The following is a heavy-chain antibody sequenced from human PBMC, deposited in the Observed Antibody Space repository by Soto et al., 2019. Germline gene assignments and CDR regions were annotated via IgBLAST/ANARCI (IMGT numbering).Heavy chain of an antibody. CDR2: IYYSGST. D-gene: IGHD3-3*01. CDR3: ARLGVTYYDFWSGYYPTLYYYYMDV. J-gene: IGHJ6*03. Sequence: SETLSLTCTVSGGSISSYYWSWIRQPPGKGLEWIGYIYYSGSTNYNPSLRSRVTISVDASKNQFSLKLSSVTAADTAVYYCARLGVTYYDFWSGYYPTLYYYYMDVWGKGTTVTVSS. V-gene: IGHV4-59*08. CDR1: GGSISSYY.